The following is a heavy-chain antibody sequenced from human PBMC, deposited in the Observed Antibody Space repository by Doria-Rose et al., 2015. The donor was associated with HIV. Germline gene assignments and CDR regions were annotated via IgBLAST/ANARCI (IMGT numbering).Heavy chain of an antibody. V-gene: IGHV2-26*01. J-gene: IGHJ4*02. CDR3: ARIKSSRWYHKYYFDF. D-gene: IGHD6-13*01. CDR1: GVSLSSPGIG. CDR2: IFSDDER. Sequence: QESGPVLVKPTETLTLTCTVSGVSLSSPGIGVCWIRQPPGRALEWLANIFSDDERSYKTSLKSRLTISRDTSKSQVVLTMTDMDPVDTATYYCARIKSSRWYHKYYFDFWGQGTLVIVSA.